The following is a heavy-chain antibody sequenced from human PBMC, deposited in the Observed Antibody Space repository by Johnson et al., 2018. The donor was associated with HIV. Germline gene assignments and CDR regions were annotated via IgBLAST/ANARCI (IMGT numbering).Heavy chain of an antibody. CDR2: IRSKAYGGTT. D-gene: IGHD2-21*02. CDR1: GFPFGDYA. Sequence: VQLVESGGGLVQPGRSLRLSCTASGFPFGDYAMSWFRQAPGKGLECVSFIRSKAYGGTTEYAASLRGRSTISRDDSKSIAYLQIDSLKADDTAVYYCTGGRDLRAFESWGQGTMVTVSS. J-gene: IGHJ3*02. CDR3: TGGRDLRAFES. V-gene: IGHV3-49*03.